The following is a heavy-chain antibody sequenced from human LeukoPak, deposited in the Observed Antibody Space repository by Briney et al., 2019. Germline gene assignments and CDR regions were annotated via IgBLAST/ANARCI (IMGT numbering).Heavy chain of an antibody. Sequence: SETLSLTCTVSGGSISNSYWSWIRQPPGKGLEWIGYIYYSGSTNYNPSLKSRVTISVDTSKNQFSLKLNSVTAADTAVYYCAILPTGDSDYWGQGMLVTVSS. CDR3: AILPTGDSDY. D-gene: IGHD1-14*01. CDR1: GGSISNSY. CDR2: IYYSGST. J-gene: IGHJ4*02. V-gene: IGHV4-59*01.